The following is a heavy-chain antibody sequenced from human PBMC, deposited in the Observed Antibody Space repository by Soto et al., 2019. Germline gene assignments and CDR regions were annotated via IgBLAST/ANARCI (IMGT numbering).Heavy chain of an antibody. CDR2: IWYDGTQK. CDR3: ARAGGTTVTGLWHFDS. CDR1: GFTFNTYS. D-gene: IGHD4-17*01. V-gene: IGHV3-33*01. J-gene: IGHJ4*02. Sequence: QVQLEESGGGVVQPGRSLRLSCEASGFTFNTYSMHWVRQPPGKGLEWLAAIWYDGTQKYYADSVKGRFIISRDNSKKTLYLEMNSLRAEDTAVYYCARAGGTTVTGLWHFDSWGQGTLSPSPQ.